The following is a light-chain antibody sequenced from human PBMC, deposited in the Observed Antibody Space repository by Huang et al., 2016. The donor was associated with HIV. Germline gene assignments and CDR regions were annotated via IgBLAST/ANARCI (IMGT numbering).Light chain of an antibody. CDR1: QSVLNY. CDR2: DAS. Sequence: EIVLTQSPAILSLSPGERATLSCRTSQSVLNYVAWYQHKVGQAPRLLIYDASSRATGIPARVSGSGSGTDFTLTISSLEPDDVAVYYCQQRYNWPPLTFGQGTRLELK. J-gene: IGKJ5*01. V-gene: IGKV3-11*01. CDR3: QQRYNWPPLT.